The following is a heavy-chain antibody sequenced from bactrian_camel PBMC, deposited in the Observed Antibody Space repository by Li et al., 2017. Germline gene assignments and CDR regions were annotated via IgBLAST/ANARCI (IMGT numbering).Heavy chain of an antibody. J-gene: IGHJ4*01. Sequence: VQLVESGGDLVPPGGSLRLSCTASGFTFSSYAMSWVRQAPGKGLEWASGINSGGGTAAYADSVKGRFTVSQDNAKDTLYLQMNSPKFEDTAMYYCAAECSHRMRNGAWFFNYWGQGTQVTVS. CDR2: INSGGGTA. D-gene: IGHD2*01. CDR3: AAECSHRMRNGAWFFNY. V-gene: IGHV3S42*01. CDR1: GFTFSSYA.